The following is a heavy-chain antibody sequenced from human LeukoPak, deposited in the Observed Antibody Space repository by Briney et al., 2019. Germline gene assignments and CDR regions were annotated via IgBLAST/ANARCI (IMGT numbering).Heavy chain of an antibody. V-gene: IGHV4-34*01. Sequence: SETLSLTCAVYGGSFSGYYWSWIRQPPGKGLEWIGEINHSGSTNYNPSLKSRVTISVDTSKNQFSLKLSSVTAADTAVYYCARGRIAVAGPCDCWGQGTLVTVSS. CDR1: GGSFSGYY. J-gene: IGHJ4*02. CDR3: ARGRIAVAGPCDC. CDR2: INHSGST. D-gene: IGHD6-19*01.